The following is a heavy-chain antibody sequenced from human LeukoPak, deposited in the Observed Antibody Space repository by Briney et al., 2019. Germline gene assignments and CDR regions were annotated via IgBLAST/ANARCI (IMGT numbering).Heavy chain of an antibody. V-gene: IGHV1-3*01. J-gene: IGHJ3*02. CDR3: ARDLDIVVVPAAGGAFDI. CDR2: INAGNGNT. D-gene: IGHD2-2*03. CDR1: GYTFTSYA. Sequence: ASVKVSCKASGYTFTSYAMHWVRQAPGQRLEWMGWINAGNGNTKYSQKFQGRVTITRDTSASTAYMELSSLRSEDTAVYYCARDLDIVVVPAAGGAFDIWGRGTMVTVSS.